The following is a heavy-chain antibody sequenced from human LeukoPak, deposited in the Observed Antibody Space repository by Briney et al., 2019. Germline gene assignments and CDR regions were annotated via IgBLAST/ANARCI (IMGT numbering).Heavy chain of an antibody. D-gene: IGHD3-10*01. CDR2: IYYSGST. J-gene: IGHJ4*02. Sequence: SETLSLTCTVSGVSISSYYWSWIRQPPGKGLEWVGYIYYSGSTNYNPSLKSRVTISVDTSKNQFYLKLRSVTAAEPAVYYCARDVLRFGELFTPDWGQGTLVTVSS. CDR3: ARDVLRFGELFTPD. V-gene: IGHV4-59*01. CDR1: GVSISSYY.